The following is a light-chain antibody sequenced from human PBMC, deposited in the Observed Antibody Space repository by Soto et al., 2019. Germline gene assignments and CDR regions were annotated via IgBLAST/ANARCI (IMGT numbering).Light chain of an antibody. CDR3: QQHNDWPLT. CDR2: GAS. CDR1: QSVGRY. V-gene: IGKV3-15*01. J-gene: IGKJ1*01. Sequence: EIVMTQSPATLSVSPGEGATLSCRASQSVGRYLVWYQQKPGQAPRLVISGASTRATGIPARFSGSGSGTEFPLTISRLQSEDFAVYYCQQHNDWPLTFGQGTKV.